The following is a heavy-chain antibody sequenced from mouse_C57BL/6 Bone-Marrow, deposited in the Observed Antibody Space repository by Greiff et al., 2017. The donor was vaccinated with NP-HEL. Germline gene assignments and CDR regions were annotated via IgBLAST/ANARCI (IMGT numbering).Heavy chain of an antibody. J-gene: IGHJ3*01. D-gene: IGHD3-2*02. Sequence: QVQLQQPGAELVKPGASVKMSCKASGYTFTSYWITWVKQRPGQGLEWIGDIYPGSGSTNYNEKFKSKATLTVDTSSSTAYMQLSSRTSEDSAVYYCARFRQLRRLAWLAYWGQGALVTGS. CDR1: GYTFTSYW. CDR2: IYPGSGST. V-gene: IGHV1-55*01. CDR3: ARFRQLRRLAWLAY.